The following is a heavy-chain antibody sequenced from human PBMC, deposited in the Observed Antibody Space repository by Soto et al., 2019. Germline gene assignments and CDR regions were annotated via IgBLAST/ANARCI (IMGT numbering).Heavy chain of an antibody. CDR2: FDPEEGET. CDR3: ATCSLGGQHYASRSAYSAHDRCMYS. V-gene: IGHV1-24*01. CDR1: GYTLTELS. Sequence: DSERVSRKVSGYTLTELSMHLVRQAPGKGLGWMGAFDPEEGETIYAQKFQGRVTMTEDTSTDTAYMEPSSLRSEDTAVYYCATCSLGGQHYASRSAYSAHDRCMYSWG. D-gene: IGHD3-3*01. J-gene: IGHJ6*02.